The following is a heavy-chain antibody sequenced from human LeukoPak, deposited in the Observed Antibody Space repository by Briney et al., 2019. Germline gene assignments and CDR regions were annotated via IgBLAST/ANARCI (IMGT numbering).Heavy chain of an antibody. CDR2: ISGSGGST. CDR3: AKDWPKSVPAAIISWFDP. V-gene: IGHV3-23*01. D-gene: IGHD2-2*01. Sequence: AGSLRLSCAASGFTFSSYAMSWVRQAPGKGLEWVSAISGSGGSTYYADSVKGRFTISRDNSKNTLYLQMNSLRAEVTAVYYCAKDWPKSVPAAIISWFDPWGQGTLVTVSS. J-gene: IGHJ5*02. CDR1: GFTFSSYA.